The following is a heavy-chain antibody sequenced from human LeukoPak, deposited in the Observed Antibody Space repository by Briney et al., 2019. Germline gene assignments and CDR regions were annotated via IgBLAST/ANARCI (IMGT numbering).Heavy chain of an antibody. CDR3: ASRQSYGDYDY. D-gene: IGHD5-12*01. Sequence: PGGSLRLSCAASGLAFSSYEMNWVRQAPGKGLEWVSYISTSGTTIHYADSVKGRFTFSRDNAKNSVYLQMNNLRAEDTAVYYCASRQSYGDYDYWGQGTLVTVSS. V-gene: IGHV3-48*03. J-gene: IGHJ4*02. CDR1: GLAFSSYE. CDR2: ISTSGTTI.